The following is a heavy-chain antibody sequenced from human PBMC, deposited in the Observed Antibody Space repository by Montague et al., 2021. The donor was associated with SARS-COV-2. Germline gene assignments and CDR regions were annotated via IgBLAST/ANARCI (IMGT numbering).Heavy chain of an antibody. V-gene: IGHV4-59*01. CDR1: GGSISTYY. CDR3: VRGVIQGPNNGFDP. CDR2: IYNSGTT. D-gene: IGHD2-21*01. J-gene: IGHJ5*02. Sequence: SETLSLTCTVSGGSISTYYWSWIRQPPGRGLEWIGYIYNSGTTMYNPSLHGRVTISVDTSKNQFSLQLSSVSAADTAIYYCVRGVIQGPNNGFDPWGQGTLVAVSS.